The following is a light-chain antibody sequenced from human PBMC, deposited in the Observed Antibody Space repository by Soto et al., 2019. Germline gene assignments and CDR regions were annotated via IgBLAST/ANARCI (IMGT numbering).Light chain of an antibody. J-gene: IGLJ2*01. CDR1: TSNIGSNY. CDR3: AAWDDSLSGVV. CDR2: RNN. V-gene: IGLV1-47*01. Sequence: QSVLTQPPSASGTPGQRVTISCSGSTSNIGSNYVYWYQQFPGTAPKLLIYRNNQRPSGVPGRFSGSKSGTSASLAISGLRSEDEADYYCAAWDDSLSGVVFGGGTKLTVL.